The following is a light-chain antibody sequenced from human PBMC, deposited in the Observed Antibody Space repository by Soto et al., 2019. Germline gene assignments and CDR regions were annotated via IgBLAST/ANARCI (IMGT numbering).Light chain of an antibody. CDR1: QNINNW. Sequence: DIQMTQSPSTLSASVGDRVTITCRASQNINNWLAWYQQKPGKAPNLLIYDASTLESGVPSRFSGSGSGTEFTLTISSLQPEDYAVYYCQQYGHSLWTFGQGTKVDIK. J-gene: IGKJ1*01. CDR2: DAS. CDR3: QQYGHSLWT. V-gene: IGKV1-5*01.